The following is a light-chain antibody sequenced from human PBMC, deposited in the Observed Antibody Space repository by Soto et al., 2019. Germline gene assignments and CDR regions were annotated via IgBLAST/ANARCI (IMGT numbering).Light chain of an antibody. CDR3: QQCGSLPGT. Sequence: EIVMTQSPAALSVSPGERATLSCRASQSVSVNLAWYQQRPGQAPRLLIYGTSSRATGIPDRFSGSGSGTDFTLTISRLEPEDFAVYYCQQCGSLPGTFGQGTKVDIK. CDR2: GTS. V-gene: IGKV3-20*01. J-gene: IGKJ1*01. CDR1: QSVSVN.